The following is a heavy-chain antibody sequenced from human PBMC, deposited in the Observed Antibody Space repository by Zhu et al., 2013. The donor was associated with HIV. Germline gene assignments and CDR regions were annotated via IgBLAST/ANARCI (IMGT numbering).Heavy chain of an antibody. V-gene: IGHV1-3*01. Sequence: QVQLVQSGAEVKKPGASVKVSCKASGYTFTSYDINWVRQATGQGLEWMGWINAGNGNTKYSQKFQGRVTITRDTSASTAYMELSSLRSEDTAVYYCARRVVRGVITHFDYWGQGTLVTVSS. D-gene: IGHD3-10*01. CDR2: INAGNGNT. CDR3: ARRVVRGVITHFDY. J-gene: IGHJ4*02. CDR1: GYTFTSYD.